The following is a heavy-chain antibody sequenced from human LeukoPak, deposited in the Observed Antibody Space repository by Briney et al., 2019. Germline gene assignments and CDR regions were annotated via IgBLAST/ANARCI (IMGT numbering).Heavy chain of an antibody. CDR3: ARGTYSSSWGDFFDY. V-gene: IGHV3-7*03. CDR1: GFTFSSYW. J-gene: IGHJ4*02. CDR2: IKQDGSEK. D-gene: IGHD6-13*01. Sequence: GGSLGLSCAASGFTFSSYWMSWVRQAPGKGLEWVANIKQDGSEKYYVDSVKGRLTISRDNAKNSLYLQMNSLRAEDTAVYYCARGTYSSSWGDFFDYWGQGTLVTVSS.